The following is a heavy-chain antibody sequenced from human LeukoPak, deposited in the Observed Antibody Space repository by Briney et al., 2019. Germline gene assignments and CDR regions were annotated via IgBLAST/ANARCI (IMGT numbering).Heavy chain of an antibody. V-gene: IGHV1-8*01. Sequence: GASVKVSCKASGYTFTSYDINWVRQATGQGLEWMGWMNPNSGNTGYAQKFQGRVTMTRNTSISTAYMELSRLRSDDTAVYYCARERDYGDRYNWFDPWGQGTLVTVSS. CDR1: GYTFTSYD. D-gene: IGHD4-17*01. CDR2: MNPNSGNT. J-gene: IGHJ5*02. CDR3: ARERDYGDRYNWFDP.